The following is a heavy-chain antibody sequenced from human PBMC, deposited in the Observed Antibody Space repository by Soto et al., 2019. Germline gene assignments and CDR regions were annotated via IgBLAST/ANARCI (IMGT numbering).Heavy chain of an antibody. CDR1: GSSLSTRDVG. D-gene: IGHD3-10*01. CDR2: IYWDDYK. J-gene: IGHJ4*02. V-gene: IGHV2-5*02. Sequence: QITLKESVPTLVKPTQTLTLTCTFSGSSLSTRDVGVGCIRQPPGKALEWLTLIYWDDYKHYSPSLETRRAITKDTSKNQVVLTMTNMDPVDTATYYCAQKGRGYFDYWGQGTLVTVSS. CDR3: AQKGRGYFDY.